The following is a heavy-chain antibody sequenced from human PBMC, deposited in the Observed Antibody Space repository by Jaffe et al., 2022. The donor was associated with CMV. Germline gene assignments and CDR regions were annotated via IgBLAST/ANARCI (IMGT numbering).Heavy chain of an antibody. D-gene: IGHD3-9*01. CDR1: GFTFSSYA. J-gene: IGHJ6*02. V-gene: IGHV3-23*01. Sequence: EVQLLESGGGLVQPGGSLRLSCAASGFTFSSYAMSWVRQAPGKGLEWVSAISGSGGSTYYADSVKGRFTISRDNSKNTLYLQMNSLRAEDTAVYYCAKDGSFYYDILTGYPYYYYGMDVWGQGTTVTVSS. CDR2: ISGSGGST. CDR3: AKDGSFYYDILTGYPYYYYGMDV.